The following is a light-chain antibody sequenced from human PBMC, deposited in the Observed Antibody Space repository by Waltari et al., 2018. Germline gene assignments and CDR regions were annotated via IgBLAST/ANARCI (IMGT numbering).Light chain of an antibody. Sequence: EIVLTQSPATLSLSPGERATHPCRARQSVSSYLAWYQQKPGQAPRLLIYDASNRATGIPARFSGSGSGTDFTLTISSLEPEDFAVYYCQQRSNWPPRLTFGGGTKVEIK. CDR2: DAS. J-gene: IGKJ4*01. CDR3: QQRSNWPPRLT. V-gene: IGKV3-11*01. CDR1: QSVSSY.